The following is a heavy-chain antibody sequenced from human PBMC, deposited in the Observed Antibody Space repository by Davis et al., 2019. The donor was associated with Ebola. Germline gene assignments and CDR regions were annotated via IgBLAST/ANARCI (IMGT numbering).Heavy chain of an antibody. Sequence: GGSLRLSCAASGFTVSSNYMSWVRQAPGKGLEWVSVIYSGGSTYYADSVKGRFTISRHNSKNTLYLQMNSLRAEDTAVYYCAREQWLGGIYYYYGMDVWGQGTMVTVSS. CDR3: AREQWLGGIYYYYGMDV. CDR2: IYSGGST. D-gene: IGHD6-19*01. CDR1: GFTVSSNY. J-gene: IGHJ6*02. V-gene: IGHV3-53*04.